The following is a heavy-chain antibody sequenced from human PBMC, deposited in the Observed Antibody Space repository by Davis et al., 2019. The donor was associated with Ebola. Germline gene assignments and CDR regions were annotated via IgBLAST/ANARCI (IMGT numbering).Heavy chain of an antibody. V-gene: IGHV3-48*01. Sequence: PGGSLRLSCAASGFTFSSYSMNWVRQAPGKGLEWVSYISSGSSTIYYADSVKGRFTISRDNSKNTMYLQMNSLRAEDTAIYYCAKHQLYCSTTSCYLWGQGTMVTVSS. D-gene: IGHD2-2*01. CDR2: ISSGSSTI. J-gene: IGHJ3*01. CDR1: GFTFSSYS. CDR3: AKHQLYCSTTSCYL.